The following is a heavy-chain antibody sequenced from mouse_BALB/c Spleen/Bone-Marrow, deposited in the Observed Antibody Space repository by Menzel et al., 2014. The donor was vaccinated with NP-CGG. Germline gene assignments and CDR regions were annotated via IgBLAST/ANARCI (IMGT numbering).Heavy chain of an antibody. CDR2: ISSGSSTI. Sequence: EVKLMESGGGLVQPGGSRKLSCAASGFTFSSFGMHWVRQAPEKGLECVAHISSGSSTIYYADTVMGRFTISRDNPKNTLFLQMTSLRSEDTAMYYCARSGSSSGYFDYWGQGTTLTVSS. D-gene: IGHD1-1*01. CDR1: GFTFSSFG. V-gene: IGHV5-17*02. J-gene: IGHJ2*01. CDR3: ARSGSSSGYFDY.